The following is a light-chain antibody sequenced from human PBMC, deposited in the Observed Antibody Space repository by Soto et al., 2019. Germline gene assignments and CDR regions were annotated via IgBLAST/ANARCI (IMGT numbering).Light chain of an antibody. CDR1: SSDVGAYNY. V-gene: IGLV2-14*03. CDR2: DVS. Sequence: QAALTQPASVSGSPGQSITISCTGSSSDVGAYNYVSWYQQHPGTAPKLMIYDVSNRPSGVSNRFSGSKSGNTASLTVSGLQAEDEADYYCSSYAGSSNVFGTGTKLTVL. J-gene: IGLJ1*01. CDR3: SSYAGSSNV.